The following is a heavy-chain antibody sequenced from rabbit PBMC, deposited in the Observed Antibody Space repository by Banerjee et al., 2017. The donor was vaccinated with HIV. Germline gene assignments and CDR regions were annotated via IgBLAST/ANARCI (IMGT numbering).Heavy chain of an antibody. CDR1: GFSFSSSYW. V-gene: IGHV1S45*01. J-gene: IGHJ4*01. Sequence: QEQLEESGGDLVKPEGSLTLTCKASGFSFSSSYWICWVRQAPGKGLEWIACIYGGSSGSSHYASWAKGRFTISKMPSTTVTLQMTSLTAADTATYFCARFIAGYAGCGYANLWGPGTLVTVS. D-gene: IGHD8-1*01. CDR3: ARFIAGYAGCGYANL. CDR2: IYGGSSGSS.